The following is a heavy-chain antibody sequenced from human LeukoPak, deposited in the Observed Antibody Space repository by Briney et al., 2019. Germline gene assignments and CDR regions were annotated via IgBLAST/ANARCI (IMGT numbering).Heavy chain of an antibody. D-gene: IGHD1-1*01. CDR2: FDPEHGEM. V-gene: IGHV1-24*01. Sequence: ASVKVSCKVSGDTLTELSTHWVRQAPGKGLEWMGGFDPEHGEMIYAQKLQGRVTMTEDRSTDTAYMELSSLRSEDTAVYYCATGGPWNLLKYWGQGTLVTVSS. J-gene: IGHJ4*02. CDR3: ATGGPWNLLKY. CDR1: GDTLTELS.